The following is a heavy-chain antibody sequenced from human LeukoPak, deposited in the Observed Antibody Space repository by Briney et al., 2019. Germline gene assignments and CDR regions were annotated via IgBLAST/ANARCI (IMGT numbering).Heavy chain of an antibody. CDR3: ARDNSVGDNAWWFDP. V-gene: IGHV3-30*04. CDR2: ISYDGSNK. J-gene: IGHJ5*02. Sequence: GGSLRLSCAASGFTFSSYAMHGVGQAPGKGLEGVAVISYDGSNKYYADSVKGRFTISRDNSKNTLYLQMNSLRSEDTAIYYCARDNSVGDNAWWFDPWGQGTLVTVSS. D-gene: IGHD1-26*01. CDR1: GFTFSSYA.